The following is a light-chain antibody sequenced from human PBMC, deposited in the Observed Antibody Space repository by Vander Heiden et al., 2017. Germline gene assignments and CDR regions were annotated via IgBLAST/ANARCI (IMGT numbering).Light chain of an antibody. CDR2: NTS. V-gene: IGKV1-27*01. Sequence: DIQKTECTSSLSASVGDRVDITCRASQGISNYLAWYQQKPGKVPKLLIYNTSTLQSGVPSRFSGSGSGTDFTLTISSLQPEDVATYYCLKYTSAPLTFGAWTNVKLQ. J-gene: IGKJ4*01. CDR1: QGISNY. CDR3: LKYTSAPLT.